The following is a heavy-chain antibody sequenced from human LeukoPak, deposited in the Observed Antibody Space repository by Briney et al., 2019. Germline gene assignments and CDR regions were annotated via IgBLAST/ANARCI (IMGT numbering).Heavy chain of an antibody. CDR2: INSDGSST. CDR3: ASKEFDY. V-gene: IGHV3-74*01. Sequence: GLVWVSRINSDGSSTSYADSVKGRFTISRDNAKNTLYLQMNSLRAEDTAVYYCASKEFDYWGQGTLVTVSS. J-gene: IGHJ4*02.